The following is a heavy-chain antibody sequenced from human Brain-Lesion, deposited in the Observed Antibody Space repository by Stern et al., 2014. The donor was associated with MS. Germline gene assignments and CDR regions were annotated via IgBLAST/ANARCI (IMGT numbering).Heavy chain of an antibody. CDR2: SDHSGST. CDR3: ARFPASRPHVFDS. J-gene: IGHJ4*02. V-gene: IGHV4-4*02. CDR1: GGSISSSNW. Sequence: VQLVESGPGLVKPSGTLSLTCAVSGGSISSSNWWSWVRQSPGKGLEWIGESDHSGSTIYNPSLKSRVTVSVDKSKTRFSLTLGFVTAADTAVYFCARFPASRPHVFDSWGQGTLVTVSS. D-gene: IGHD6-13*01.